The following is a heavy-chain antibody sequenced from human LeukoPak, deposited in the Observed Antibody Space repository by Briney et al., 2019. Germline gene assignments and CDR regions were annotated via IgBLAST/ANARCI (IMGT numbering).Heavy chain of an antibody. CDR1: GFNFNNAW. D-gene: IGHD3/OR15-3a*01. J-gene: IGHJ4*02. CDR2: IKRKGDDGTI. V-gene: IGHV3-15*01. Sequence: PGGSLRLSCAASGFNFNNAWMSWVRQAPGKGLEWVGRIKRKGDDGTIDYAAPVKGRFTISRDDSKNTLYLQMNSLKSEDTAVYYCTAGTSRSDFDYWGQGTLVTVSS. CDR3: TAGTSRSDFDY.